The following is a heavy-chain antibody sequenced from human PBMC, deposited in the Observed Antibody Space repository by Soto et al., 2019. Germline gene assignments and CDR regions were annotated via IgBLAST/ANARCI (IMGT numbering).Heavy chain of an antibody. V-gene: IGHV5-51*01. D-gene: IGHD2-2*01. CDR1: GYSFTSYW. CDR2: IYPGDSDT. CDR3: ASSTCGTSTSCPRASYAFDI. Sequence: GESLKISCKGSGYSFTSYWIGWVRQMPGKGLEWMGIIYPGDSDTRYSPSFQGQVTISADKSISTAYLQWSSLKASDTAMYYCASSTCGTSTSCPRASYAFDIWGQGTMVTVSS. J-gene: IGHJ3*02.